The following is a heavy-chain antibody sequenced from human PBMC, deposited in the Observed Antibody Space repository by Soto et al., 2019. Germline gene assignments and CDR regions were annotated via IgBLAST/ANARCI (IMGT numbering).Heavy chain of an antibody. CDR1: GGTFSSYA. J-gene: IGHJ6*02. CDR3: ARGGYSSTWSNLLDRSGLDV. CDR2: IVPLFRTT. V-gene: IGHV1-69*06. Sequence: QVQLVQSGAEAKKPGSSVKVSCKTSGGTFSSYAISWVRQAPGQGLEWMGGIVPLFRTTNYAQKFQARVTITADTSKYTVYMELSGLRSGATAVYYCARGGYSSTWSNLLDRSGLDVWGQGTTVTVSS. D-gene: IGHD6-13*01.